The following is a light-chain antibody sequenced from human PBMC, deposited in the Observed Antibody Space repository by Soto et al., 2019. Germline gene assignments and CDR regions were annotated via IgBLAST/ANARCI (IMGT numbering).Light chain of an antibody. CDR1: SSDVGGYNY. J-gene: IGLJ1*01. CDR3: SSYTSSTTQV. V-gene: IGLV2-14*01. Sequence: QSVLTQPASVSGSPGQSITISCTGTSSDVGGYNYVSWYQQHPGKAPKLMIYEVTDRPSGVSNRFSGSKSGNTASLTISGLQPDDEADYYCSSYTSSTTQVFGTGTKLTVL. CDR2: EVT.